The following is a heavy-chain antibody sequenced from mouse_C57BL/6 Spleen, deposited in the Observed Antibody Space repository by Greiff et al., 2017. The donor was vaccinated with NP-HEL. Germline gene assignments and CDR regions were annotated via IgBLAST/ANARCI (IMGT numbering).Heavy chain of an antibody. V-gene: IGHV1-7*01. D-gene: IGHD2-4*01. J-gene: IGHJ4*01. CDR1: GYTFTSYW. CDR3: ARGLFDYDGTLYAMDY. CDR2: INPSSGYT. Sequence: VQLQQSGAELAKPGASVKLSCKASGYTFTSYWMHWVKQRPGQGLEWIGYINPSSGYTKYNQKFKDKATLTADKSSSTAYMQLSSLTYEDSAVYYCARGLFDYDGTLYAMDYWGQGTSVTVSS.